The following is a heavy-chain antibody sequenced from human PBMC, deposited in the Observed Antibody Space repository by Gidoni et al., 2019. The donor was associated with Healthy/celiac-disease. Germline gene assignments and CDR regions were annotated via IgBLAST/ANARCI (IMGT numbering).Heavy chain of an antibody. V-gene: IGHV3-15*01. CDR1: GFTFSNAW. CDR2: IKSKTDGGTT. CDR3: TTSLITIFGVVPN. J-gene: IGHJ4*02. Sequence: EVQLVESGGGLVKHGGSLRLSCAASGFTFSNAWMSWVRQAPGTGLEWVGRIKSKTDGGTTDYAAPVKGRFTISRDDSKNTLYLQMNSLKTEDTAVYYCTTSLITIFGVVPNWGQGTLVTVSS. D-gene: IGHD3-3*01.